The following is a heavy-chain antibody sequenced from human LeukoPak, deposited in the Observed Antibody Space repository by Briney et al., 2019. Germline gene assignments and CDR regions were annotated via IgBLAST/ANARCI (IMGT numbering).Heavy chain of an antibody. J-gene: IGHJ5*02. CDR1: GFTFSSYW. CDR2: IKQDGSEK. D-gene: IGHD3-22*01. CDR3: ARGVGGPYDSSGYENSNWFDP. V-gene: IGHV3-7*05. Sequence: GGSLRLSCAASGFTFSSYWMSWVRQDPGKGLEWVANIKQDGSEKYYVDSVKGRFTISRDNAKNSLYLQMNSLRAADTAVYYCARGVGGPYDSSGYENSNWFDPWGQGTLVTVSS.